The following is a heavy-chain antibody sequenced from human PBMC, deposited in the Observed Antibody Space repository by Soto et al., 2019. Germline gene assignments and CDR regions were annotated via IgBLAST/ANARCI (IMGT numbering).Heavy chain of an antibody. CDR1: GYTFTSYD. CDR2: MNPNSGNK. J-gene: IGHJ4*02. Sequence: ASVKVSCKASGYTFTSYDINWVRQATGQGLEWMGWMNPNSGNKGYAQKFQSRVTMTRNTSKSTANKEQSSLRTEDTAVYYCARTLYGDNVDYWGQGTLVTVSS. V-gene: IGHV1-8*01. D-gene: IGHD4-17*01. CDR3: ARTLYGDNVDY.